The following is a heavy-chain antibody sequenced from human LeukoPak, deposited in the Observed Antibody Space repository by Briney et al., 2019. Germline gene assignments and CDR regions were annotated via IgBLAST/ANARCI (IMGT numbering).Heavy chain of an antibody. CDR3: ASSPFQDFFHY. CDR1: RGSITSYY. Sequence: SKSLSLTRTVSRGSITSYYWSWIRQPARERVWWIGRIYISGSANYNPSLTSRVIMSLDTSTNQSSLKLSSVLAADTAVYYCASSPFQDFFHYRGQGTLVTVSS. V-gene: IGHV4-4*07. CDR2: IYISGSA. D-gene: IGHD3-16*01. J-gene: IGHJ4*02.